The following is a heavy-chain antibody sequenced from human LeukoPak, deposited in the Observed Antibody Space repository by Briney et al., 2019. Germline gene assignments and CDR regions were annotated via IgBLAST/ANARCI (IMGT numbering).Heavy chain of an antibody. Sequence: PGGSLTLSCAASGFTFSSYEMNWVRQAPGKGLEWVSYISSSGSTIYYADAVKGRFTTSRDNAKNSLYLQMNSLRAADTAVYYCAELGITMIGGVWGKGTTVTISS. CDR1: GFTFSSYE. CDR2: ISSSGSTI. V-gene: IGHV3-48*03. CDR3: AELGITMIGGV. J-gene: IGHJ6*04. D-gene: IGHD3-10*02.